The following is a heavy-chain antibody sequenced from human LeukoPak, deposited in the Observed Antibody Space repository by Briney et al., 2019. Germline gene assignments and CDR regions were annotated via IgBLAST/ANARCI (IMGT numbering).Heavy chain of an antibody. CDR3: ARDKGLRITIFGVVPADY. Sequence: ASVKVSCKASGYTFTSHGISWVRQAPGQGLEWMGWISAYNGNTNYAQKLQGRVTMTTDTSTSTAYMELRSLRSDDTAVYYCARDKGLRITIFGVVPADYWGQGTLVTVSS. V-gene: IGHV1-18*01. CDR1: GYTFTSHG. D-gene: IGHD3-3*01. CDR2: ISAYNGNT. J-gene: IGHJ4*02.